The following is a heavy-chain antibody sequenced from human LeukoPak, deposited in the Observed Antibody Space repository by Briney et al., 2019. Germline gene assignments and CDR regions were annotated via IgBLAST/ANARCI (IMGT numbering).Heavy chain of an antibody. J-gene: IGHJ6*03. CDR1: GYTFTGYY. CDR3: ARGPDKQWLAHYYYYYMDV. Sequence: ASVKVSCKASGYTFTGYYMHWVRQAPGQGLEWMGWINPNSGGTNYAQKFRGRVTMTRDTSISTAYMELSRLRSDDTAVYYCARGPDKQWLAHYYYYYMDVWGKGTTVTVSS. V-gene: IGHV1-2*02. D-gene: IGHD6-19*01. CDR2: INPNSGGT.